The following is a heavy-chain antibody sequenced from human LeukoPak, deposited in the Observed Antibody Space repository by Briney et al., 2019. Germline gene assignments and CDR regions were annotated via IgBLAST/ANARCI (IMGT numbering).Heavy chain of an antibody. J-gene: IGHJ1*01. CDR1: GFTLSSYW. CDR3: ARGGSSWSGYFQH. CDR2: INSDGSST. V-gene: IGHV3-74*01. Sequence: AGGSLRLSCAASGFTLSSYWMHWVRQAPGKGLVWVSRINSDGSSTTYADSVKGRFTNSRDNAKNTLYLQMNSLRAEDTAVYYCARGGSSWSGYFQHWGQGTLVTVSS. D-gene: IGHD6-13*01.